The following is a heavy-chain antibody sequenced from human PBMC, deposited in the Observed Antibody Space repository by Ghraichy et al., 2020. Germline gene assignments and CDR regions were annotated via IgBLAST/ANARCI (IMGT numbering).Heavy chain of an antibody. V-gene: IGHV2-70*01. CDR3: ARTLLDTTGYYFDY. Sequence: SGPTLVKPTQTLTLTCTFSGFSLSTSGMSVSWIRQPPGKALEWLALTDWDDDKYYSPSLKTRLTISKDTSKNQVVLTMTNVDPVDTATYYCARTLLDTTGYYFDYCGQGTLVTVSS. CDR1: GFSLSTSGMS. J-gene: IGHJ4*02. D-gene: IGHD3-22*01. CDR2: TDWDDDK.